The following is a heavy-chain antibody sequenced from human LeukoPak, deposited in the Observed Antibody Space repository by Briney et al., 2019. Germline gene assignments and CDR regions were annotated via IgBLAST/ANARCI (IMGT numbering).Heavy chain of an antibody. CDR1: GFTFSSYA. V-gene: IGHV3-30*02. D-gene: IGHD5-24*01. CDR2: IRYDGSNK. J-gene: IGHJ4*02. Sequence: GGSLRLSCAASGFTFSSYAMHWVRQAPGKGLEWVAFIRYDGSNKYYADSVKGRFTISRDNSKNTLYLQMNSLRAEDTAVYYCASPLEMATIISYYWGQGTLVTVSS. CDR3: ASPLEMATIISYY.